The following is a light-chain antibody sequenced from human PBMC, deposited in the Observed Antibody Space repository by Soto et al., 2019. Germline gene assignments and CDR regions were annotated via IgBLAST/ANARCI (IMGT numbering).Light chain of an antibody. Sequence: QSALTQPASVSVSPGQSITISCTGTSSDVGGYNYVSWHQQHPGKAPKLMIYDVTNRPSGVSNRFSGSKSGNTASLTISGLQAEDEADYFCSSYTSSSTLVVFGGGTKVTVL. CDR3: SSYTSSSTLVV. CDR1: SSDVGGYNY. J-gene: IGLJ2*01. V-gene: IGLV2-14*01. CDR2: DVT.